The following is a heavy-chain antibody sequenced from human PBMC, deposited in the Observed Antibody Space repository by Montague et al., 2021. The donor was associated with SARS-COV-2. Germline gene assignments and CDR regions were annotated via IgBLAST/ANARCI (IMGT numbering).Heavy chain of an antibody. CDR1: GGSFSGYY. D-gene: IGHD1-1*01. V-gene: IGHV4-34*01. CDR3: ARGRGTALFRRVYFGMDV. CDR2: INHSGST. J-gene: IGHJ6*02. Sequence: SETLSLTCAVYGGSFSGYYWSWIRQPPGKGLEWIGEINHSGSTNYNPSLKSRVTMSVDTSKNQFSLKLSSVTAADTAVYYCARGRGTALFRRVYFGMDVWGQGTTVTVSS.